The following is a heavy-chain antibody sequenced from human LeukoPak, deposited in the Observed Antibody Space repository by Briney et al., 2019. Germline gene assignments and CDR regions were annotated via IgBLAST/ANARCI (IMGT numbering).Heavy chain of an antibody. D-gene: IGHD4-11*01. J-gene: IGHJ4*02. CDR1: GGSISSSSYY. Sequence: PSETLSLTCTVSGGSISSSSYYWGWIRQPPGEGLEWIGNIYYSGSTYYNPSLKSRVTISVDMSKNQFSLKLSSVSAADTAVYYCARQGGTTSRLDYWGQGTLVTVSS. CDR2: IYYSGST. V-gene: IGHV4-39*01. CDR3: ARQGGTTSRLDY.